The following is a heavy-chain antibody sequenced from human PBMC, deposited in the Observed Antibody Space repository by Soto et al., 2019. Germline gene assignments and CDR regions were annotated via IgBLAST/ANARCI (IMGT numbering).Heavy chain of an antibody. CDR2: IYYSGST. D-gene: IGHD3-10*01. J-gene: IGHJ4*02. CDR3: ARVGGFGATTIDY. V-gene: IGHV4-30-4*01. Sequence: QVQLQESGPGLVKPSQTLSLTCTVSGGSISSGDYYWSWIRQPPGKGLEWIGYIYYSGSTYYNPSPTSRVTIPVDTSKNQFSLKLSSVTAADTAVYSCARVGGFGATTIDYWGQGTLVTVSS. CDR1: GGSISSGDYY.